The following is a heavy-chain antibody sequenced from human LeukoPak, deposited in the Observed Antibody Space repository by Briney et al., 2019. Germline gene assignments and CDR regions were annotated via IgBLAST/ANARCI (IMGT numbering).Heavy chain of an antibody. CDR1: GFTFSNFW. V-gene: IGHV3-7*03. J-gene: IGHJ4*02. D-gene: IGHD2-8*01. Sequence: PGGSLRLSCTASGFTFSNFWMGWVRQAPGKGLEWVANIKEDGSEKYYVDSVKGRFTVFRDNAKDSLYLQMNSLRAEDTAVYYCARVPRGYCANGVCYTGDYWGQGTLVTVSS. CDR3: ARVPRGYCANGVCYTGDY. CDR2: IKEDGSEK.